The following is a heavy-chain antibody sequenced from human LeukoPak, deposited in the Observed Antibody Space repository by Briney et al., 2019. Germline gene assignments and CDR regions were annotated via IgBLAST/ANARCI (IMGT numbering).Heavy chain of an antibody. J-gene: IGHJ6*02. CDR2: ISSSSSTI. D-gene: IGHD3-9*01. V-gene: IGHV3-48*04. CDR1: GFTFSSYS. Sequence: SGGSLRLSCAASGFTFSSYSMNWVRQAPGKGLEWVSYISSSSSTIYYADSVKGRFTISRDNAKNSLYLQMNSLRAEDTAVYYCARGPYYDILTGYGYYYGMDVWGQGTTVTVSS. CDR3: ARGPYYDILTGYGYYYGMDV.